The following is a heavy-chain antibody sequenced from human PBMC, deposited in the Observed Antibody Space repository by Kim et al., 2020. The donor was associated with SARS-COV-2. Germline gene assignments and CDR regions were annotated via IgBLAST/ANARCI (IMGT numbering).Heavy chain of an antibody. D-gene: IGHD3-10*01. V-gene: IGHV3-43*02. CDR1: GFTFDDYA. Sequence: GGSLRLSCAASGFTFDDYAMHWVRQAPGKGLEWVSLISGDGGSTYYADSVKGRFTISRDNSKNSLYLQMNSLRTEDTALYYCAKDMRNYYGSGRSPPPYGMDVWGQGTTVTVSS. CDR2: ISGDGGST. J-gene: IGHJ6*02. CDR3: AKDMRNYYGSGRSPPPYGMDV.